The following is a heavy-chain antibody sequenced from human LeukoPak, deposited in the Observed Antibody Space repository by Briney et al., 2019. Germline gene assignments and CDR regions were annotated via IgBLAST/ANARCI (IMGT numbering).Heavy chain of an antibody. Sequence: GASVKVSCRASGGTFSSYAISWVRQAPGQGLEWMGGIIPIFGTANYAQKFQGRVTITADESTSTAYMELSSLRSEDTAVYYCAREHGYCSGGSCYSGYYFDYWGQGTLVTVSS. J-gene: IGHJ4*02. CDR2: IIPIFGTA. D-gene: IGHD2-15*01. CDR1: GGTFSSYA. V-gene: IGHV1-69*01. CDR3: AREHGYCSGGSCYSGYYFDY.